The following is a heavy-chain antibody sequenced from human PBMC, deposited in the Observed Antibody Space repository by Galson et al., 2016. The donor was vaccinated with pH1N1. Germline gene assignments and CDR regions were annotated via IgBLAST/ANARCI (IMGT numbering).Heavy chain of an antibody. CDR3: ADDTTVTV. D-gene: IGHD4-17*01. CDR1: GFAFGDDA. CDR2: ISKNLDTV. V-gene: IGHV3-9*01. J-gene: IGHJ4*02. Sequence: SLKLSCAASGFAFGDDAIHWVRQAPGKGLEWVSGISKNLDTVAYVDSVKGRSTISRDNAGSSLYLQMNSLRVEDTAVYFCADDTTVTVWGQGTLVTVSS.